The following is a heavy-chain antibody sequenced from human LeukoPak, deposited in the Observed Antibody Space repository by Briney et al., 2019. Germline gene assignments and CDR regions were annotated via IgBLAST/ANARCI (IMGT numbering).Heavy chain of an antibody. Sequence: EASETLSLTRTVSGGSISRYYWSWIRPPPGKGLEWSGYIYYSGSTNYNPSLKSRVTISVDTSKNQFSLKLSSVTAADTAVYCCARMPMVRGVPFDYWGQGTLVTVSS. CDR1: GGSISRYY. CDR2: IYYSGST. J-gene: IGHJ4*02. CDR3: ARMPMVRGVPFDY. V-gene: IGHV4-59*01. D-gene: IGHD3-10*01.